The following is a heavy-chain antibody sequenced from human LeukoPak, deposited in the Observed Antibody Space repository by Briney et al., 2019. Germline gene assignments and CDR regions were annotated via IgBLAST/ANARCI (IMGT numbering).Heavy chain of an antibody. V-gene: IGHV3-48*01. D-gene: IGHD6-19*01. CDR2: SSNSSSTI. CDR3: ARTNVPSSGWRRTRYNWFDP. Sequence: SGGSLRLTYAASGFTFSSYSMNWVRQAPGKGLEWFSYSSNSSSTIYYADSVKGRFTISRDNAKNSLYLQMNSLRAEDTAVYYCARTNVPSSGWRRTRYNWFDPWGQGTLVTVSS. CDR1: GFTFSSYS. J-gene: IGHJ5*02.